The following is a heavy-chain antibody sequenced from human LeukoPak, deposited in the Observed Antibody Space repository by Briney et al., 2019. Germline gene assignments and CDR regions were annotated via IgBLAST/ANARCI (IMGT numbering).Heavy chain of an antibody. D-gene: IGHD6-13*01. Sequence: ASVKVSCKASGGTFSSYAISWVRQAPGQGLEWMGGIIPTFGTANYAQKFQGRVTITADESTSTAYMELSSLRSEDTAVYYCARCAAASPNPFDYWGQGTLVTVSS. J-gene: IGHJ4*02. CDR1: GGTFSSYA. CDR2: IIPTFGTA. CDR3: ARCAAASPNPFDY. V-gene: IGHV1-69*13.